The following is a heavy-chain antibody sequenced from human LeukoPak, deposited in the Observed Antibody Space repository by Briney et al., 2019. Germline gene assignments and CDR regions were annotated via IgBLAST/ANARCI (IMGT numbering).Heavy chain of an antibody. J-gene: IGHJ6*03. CDR3: ARGYAYDFWSGWSTDYMDV. Sequence: GGSLGLSCAASGFTFSSYEMNWVRQAPGKGLEWVSYISSSGSTIYYADSVKGRFTISRDNAKNSLYLQMNSLRAEDTAVYYCARGYAYDFWSGWSTDYMDVWGKGTTVTVSS. CDR2: ISSSGSTI. V-gene: IGHV3-48*03. CDR1: GFTFSSYE. D-gene: IGHD3-3*01.